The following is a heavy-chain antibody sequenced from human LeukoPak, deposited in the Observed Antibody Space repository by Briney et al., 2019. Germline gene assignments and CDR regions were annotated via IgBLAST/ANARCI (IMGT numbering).Heavy chain of an antibody. CDR2: IYYSGST. D-gene: IGHD3-22*01. CDR3: ARDGLNYYDSSDFDY. J-gene: IGHJ4*02. V-gene: IGHV4-39*07. Sequence: SETLSLTCTVSGGSISSSSYYWGWIRQPPGKGLEWIGSIYYSGSTYYNPSLKSRVTISVDASKNQFSLKLSSVTAADTAVYYCARDGLNYYDSSDFDYWGQGTLVTVSS. CDR1: GGSISSSSYY.